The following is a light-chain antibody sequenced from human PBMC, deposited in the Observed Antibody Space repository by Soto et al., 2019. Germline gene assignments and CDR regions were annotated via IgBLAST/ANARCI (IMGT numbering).Light chain of an antibody. J-gene: IGLJ2*01. V-gene: IGLV1-36*01. CDR3: AAWDDSLHGVV. Sequence: QSVLTQPPSVSAAPRQRVIISCSGSTSNTGNNAVSWYQQLPGKAPKLLIYYDDLLPSGVSDRFSGSKSGTSASLAISGLQSEDEADYYCAAWDDSLHGVVFGGGTKLTVL. CDR1: TSNTGNNA. CDR2: YDD.